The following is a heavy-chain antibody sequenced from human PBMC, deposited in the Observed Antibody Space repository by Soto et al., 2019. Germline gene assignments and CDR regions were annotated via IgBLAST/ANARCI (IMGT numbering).Heavy chain of an antibody. CDR1: GFTFSSYG. Sequence: VQLVESGGGVVQPGRSLRLSCAASGFTFSSYGMHWVRQAPGKGLEWVAVIWYDGSNKYYADSVKGRFTISRDNSKNTLYLQMNSLRAEDTAVYYCARDLGTYYYDSSGYSPGATGFDYWGQGTLVTVSS. CDR2: IWYDGSNK. V-gene: IGHV3-33*01. CDR3: ARDLGTYYYDSSGYSPGATGFDY. J-gene: IGHJ4*02. D-gene: IGHD3-22*01.